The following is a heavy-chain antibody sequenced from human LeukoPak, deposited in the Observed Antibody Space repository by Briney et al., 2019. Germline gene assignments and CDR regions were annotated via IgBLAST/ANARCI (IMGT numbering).Heavy chain of an antibody. J-gene: IGHJ4*02. CDR3: ARYLKDYYDSSGTDEDY. D-gene: IGHD3-22*01. Sequence: GGSLRLSCAASGFTFSSYSMNWVRQAPGKGLEWVSSISSSSSYIYYADSVKGRFTISRDNAKNSLYLQMNSLRAEDTAVYYCARYLKDYYDSSGTDEDYWGQGTLVTVSS. CDR2: ISSSSSYI. V-gene: IGHV3-21*01. CDR1: GFTFSSYS.